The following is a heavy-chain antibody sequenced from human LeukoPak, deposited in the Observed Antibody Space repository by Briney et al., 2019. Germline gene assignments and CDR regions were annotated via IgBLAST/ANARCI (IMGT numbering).Heavy chain of an antibody. D-gene: IGHD5-12*01. CDR3: AKDPGGGSYYFYS. J-gene: IGHJ4*02. CDR1: GFTFNTYA. Sequence: GSLRLSCAASGFTFNTYAMTWVRQAPGKGLEWVSSIIGIGGSTYYADSVKGRFTIYRDNSKSTLHLHMNSLRAEDMAVYFCAKDPGGGSYYFYSWGEGTQVSVSS. V-gene: IGHV3-23*01. CDR2: IIGIGGST.